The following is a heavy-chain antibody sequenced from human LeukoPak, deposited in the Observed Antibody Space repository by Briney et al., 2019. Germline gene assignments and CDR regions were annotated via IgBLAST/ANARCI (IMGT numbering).Heavy chain of an antibody. J-gene: IGHJ6*03. V-gene: IGHV4-39*01. CDR2: IYYSGST. CDR3: ARHPYSSSADYYYYMDV. Sequence: SETLSLTCTVSGGSISSSSYYWGWIRQPPAKGLEGIGSIYYSGSTYYNPSLKSRVTISVDTSKNQFSLKLSSVTAADTAVYYCARHPYSSSADYYYYMDVWGKGTTVTVSS. CDR1: GGSISSSSYY. D-gene: IGHD6-6*01.